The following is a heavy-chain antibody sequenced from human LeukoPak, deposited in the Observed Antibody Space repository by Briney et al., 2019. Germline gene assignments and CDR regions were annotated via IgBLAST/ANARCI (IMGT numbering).Heavy chain of an antibody. Sequence: GRSLRLSCAASGFTFSSYAMHWVRQAPGKGLEWVAVISYDGSNKYYADSVKGRFTISRDNSKNTLYLQMNSLRAEDTAVYYCAKDQKFLIAAAGHFDYWGQGTLVTVSS. J-gene: IGHJ4*02. CDR3: AKDQKFLIAAAGHFDY. V-gene: IGHV3-30*04. D-gene: IGHD6-13*01. CDR1: GFTFSSYA. CDR2: ISYDGSNK.